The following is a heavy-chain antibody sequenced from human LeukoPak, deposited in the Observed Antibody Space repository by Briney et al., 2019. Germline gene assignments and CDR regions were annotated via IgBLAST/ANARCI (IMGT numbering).Heavy chain of an antibody. CDR2: IYTRGST. V-gene: IGHV4-4*07. J-gene: IGHJ4*02. D-gene: IGHD6-19*01. CDR1: GGSINNYY. Sequence: SETLSLTCTVSGGSINNYYWGWIRQPAGKGLEWIGRIYTRGSTNYNPSLKSRITMSVDTSKNQFSLNLSSVTAADTAVYYCAGVSSGWYNEYWGQGTLVTVSS. CDR3: AGVSSGWYNEY.